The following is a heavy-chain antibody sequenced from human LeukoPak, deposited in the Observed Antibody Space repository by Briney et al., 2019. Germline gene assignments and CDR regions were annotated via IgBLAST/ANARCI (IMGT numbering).Heavy chain of an antibody. CDR1: GGSFSGYY. J-gene: IGHJ6*02. Sequence: PSETLSLTCAVYGGSFSGYYWSWIRQPSGKGLEWIGEINHSGSTNYNPSLKSRVTISVDTSKNQFSLKLSSVTAADTAVYYCARVTTVPAREAYYYYGMDVWGQGTTVAVSS. CDR3: ARVTTVPAREAYYYYGMDV. CDR2: INHSGST. D-gene: IGHD4-17*01. V-gene: IGHV4-34*01.